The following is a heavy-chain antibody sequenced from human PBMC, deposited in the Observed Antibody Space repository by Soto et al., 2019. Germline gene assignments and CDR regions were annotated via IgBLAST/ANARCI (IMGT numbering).Heavy chain of an antibody. CDR1: VFTFINYI. Sequence: PGWSLRLSCTASVFTFINYIMNWVRQAPGKGLEWISAITADGGGSFYADSVKGRFTISRDNSKNTLYLQIHNLRPEDTALYYCAKDRGGSGWPEFDWWGQGTQVTVSS. D-gene: IGHD6-19*01. CDR2: ITADGGGS. V-gene: IGHV3-23*01. CDR3: AKDRGGSGWPEFDW. J-gene: IGHJ4*02.